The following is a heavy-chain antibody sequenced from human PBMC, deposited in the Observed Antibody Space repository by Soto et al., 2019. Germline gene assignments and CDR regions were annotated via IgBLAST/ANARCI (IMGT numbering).Heavy chain of an antibody. Sequence: EVQLVESGGGLVQPGRSLRLSCAASGFTFDDYAMHWVRQAPGKGLEWVSGISWNSGSIGYADSVKGRFTISRDNAKNSLYLQMNSLRAEDTALYYCAEEGYDSSGLSAFDSWGQGTLVTVSS. CDR3: AEEGYDSSGLSAFDS. V-gene: IGHV3-9*01. CDR2: ISWNSGSI. J-gene: IGHJ4*02. CDR1: GFTFDDYA. D-gene: IGHD3-22*01.